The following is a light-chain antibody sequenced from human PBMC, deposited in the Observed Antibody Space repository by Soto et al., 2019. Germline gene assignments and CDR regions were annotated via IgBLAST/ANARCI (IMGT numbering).Light chain of an antibody. V-gene: IGLV2-23*01. J-gene: IGLJ1*01. CDR3: FSFTSTNTHV. CDR1: SSDFGSYKF. Sequence: QSVLTQPASVSWSPGQSVTISCTGTSSDFGSYKFVSWYQHHPGKVPKVIIYETSKRPSGVSDPFSGSKSGNTASLTISGLQAEDEADYYCFSFTSTNTHVFGSGTKVTVL. CDR2: ETS.